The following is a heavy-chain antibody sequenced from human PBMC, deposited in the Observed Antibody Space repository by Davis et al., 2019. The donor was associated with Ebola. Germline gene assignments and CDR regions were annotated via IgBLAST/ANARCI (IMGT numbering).Heavy chain of an antibody. CDR3: ASTMRLHLGETYDY. J-gene: IGHJ4*02. Sequence: GESLKISCAASGFTFRSYWMHWVRQAPGKGLVWVSRINSDGSSTSYADSVKGRITISRDNAKNTLYLQMNSLRAEDTAVYYCASTMRLHLGETYDYWGQGTLVTVSS. D-gene: IGHD3-16*01. V-gene: IGHV3-74*01. CDR2: INSDGSST. CDR1: GFTFRSYW.